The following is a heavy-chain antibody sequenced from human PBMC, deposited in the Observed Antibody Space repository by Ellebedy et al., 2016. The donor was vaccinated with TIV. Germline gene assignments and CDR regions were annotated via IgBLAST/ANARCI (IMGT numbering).Heavy chain of an antibody. D-gene: IGHD4-17*01. Sequence: AASVKVSCKASGGTPSTYVINWVRQAPGQGLEWMGGIIPIRGTANYAQKFQGRVTITADGSTNTAYMELNSLRSEDTAVYYCARAKDGDYFLGYYSGMDVWGPGTTVTVSS. CDR2: IIPIRGTA. J-gene: IGHJ6*02. CDR3: ARAKDGDYFLGYYSGMDV. CDR1: GGTPSTYV. V-gene: IGHV1-69*13.